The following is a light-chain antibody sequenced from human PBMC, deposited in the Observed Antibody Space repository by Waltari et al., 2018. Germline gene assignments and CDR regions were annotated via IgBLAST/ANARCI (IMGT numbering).Light chain of an antibody. V-gene: IGKV1-13*02. CDR2: YAS. CDR3: QHLHGYPIT. Sequence: AIQLTQSPSSLSASVGDRVTIACRASQDINIDLAWYQQKPGKAPKLLIYYASSLQSGVPSRFSGSGSGTDFTLTISSLQPEDFATYYCQHLHGYPITFGGGTKVEIK. CDR1: QDINID. J-gene: IGKJ4*01.